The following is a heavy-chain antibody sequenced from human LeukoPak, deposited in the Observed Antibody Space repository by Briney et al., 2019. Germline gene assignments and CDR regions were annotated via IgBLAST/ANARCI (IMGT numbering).Heavy chain of an antibody. Sequence: PGGSLRLSCAASGFTFSSYAMSWVRQAPGKGLEWVSAISGSGGSTYHADSVKGRFTISRDNSKNTLYLQVNSLRAEDTAVYYCAKPPLWFGEFEMYNWFDPWGQGTLVTVSS. CDR2: ISGSGGST. J-gene: IGHJ5*02. D-gene: IGHD3-10*01. CDR3: AKPPLWFGEFEMYNWFDP. CDR1: GFTFSSYA. V-gene: IGHV3-23*01.